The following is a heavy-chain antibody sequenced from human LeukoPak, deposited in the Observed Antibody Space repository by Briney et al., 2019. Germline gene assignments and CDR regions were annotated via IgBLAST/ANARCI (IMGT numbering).Heavy chain of an antibody. CDR3: ARAVVGNDYGYYYYGMDV. CDR2: IYHSGST. Sequence: PSGTLSLTCAVSGGSISSSNWWSYVRQPPGKGLEWIGEIYHSGSTNYNPSLKSRVTISVDTSKNQFSLKLSSVTAADTAVYYCARAVVGNDYGYYYYGMDVWGQGITVTVSS. V-gene: IGHV4-4*02. CDR1: GGSISSSNW. J-gene: IGHJ6*02. D-gene: IGHD4-17*01.